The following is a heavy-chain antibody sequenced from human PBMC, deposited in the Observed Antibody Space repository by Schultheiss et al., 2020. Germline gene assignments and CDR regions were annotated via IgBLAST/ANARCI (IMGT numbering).Heavy chain of an antibody. D-gene: IGHD6-6*01. CDR1: GFTFDDYG. CDR2: ISGSGGST. J-gene: IGHJ4*02. CDR3: VKDRDWGIAARLKGRGSAFDY. Sequence: GGSLRLSCAASGFTFDDYGMSWVRQAPGKGLGWVSAISGSGGSTYYADSVKGRFTISRDNSKNTLYLQMSSLRAEDTAVYYCVKDRDWGIAARLKGRGSAFDYWGQGTLVTVSS. V-gene: IGHV3-23*01.